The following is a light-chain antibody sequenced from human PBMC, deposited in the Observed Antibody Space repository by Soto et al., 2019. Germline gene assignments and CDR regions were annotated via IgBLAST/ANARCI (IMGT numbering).Light chain of an antibody. V-gene: IGKV3-20*01. J-gene: IGKJ5*01. CDR1: QSVSSSY. CDR2: GAS. CDR3: QQYGSSPPIT. Sequence: EIGLTQSPGTLSLSPGERATLSCRASQSVSSSYFAWYQQKPGQAPTLLIYGASSRATGIPDRFSGSGSGTDFTLTISSLEPADFAVYYCQQYGSSPPITFGPGTRLEIK.